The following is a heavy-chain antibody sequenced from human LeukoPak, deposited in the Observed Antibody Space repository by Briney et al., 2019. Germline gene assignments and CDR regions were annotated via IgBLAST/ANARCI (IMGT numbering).Heavy chain of an antibody. J-gene: IGHJ6*02. CDR1: GFTFSSYA. V-gene: IGHV3-30-3*01. D-gene: IGHD2-21*02. CDR3: ARVGVEVAVTRAYYYYYYGMDV. CDR2: ISYDGSNN. Sequence: GGSLSLSCAASGFTFSSYAMHWVRQAPGKGLEWVAVISYDGSNNYYADSVKGRFTISRDNSRDTLYLQMNSLRAEDTAVYYCARVGVEVAVTRAYYYYYYGMDVWGQGTTVTVAS.